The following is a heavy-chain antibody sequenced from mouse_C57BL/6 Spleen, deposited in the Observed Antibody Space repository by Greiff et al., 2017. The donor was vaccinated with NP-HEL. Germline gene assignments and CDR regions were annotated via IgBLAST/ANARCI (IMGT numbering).Heavy chain of an antibody. V-gene: IGHV1-63*01. Sequence: LQESGAELVRPGTSVKMSCKASGYTFTNYWIGWAKQRPGHGLEWIGDIYPGGGYTNYNEKFKGKATLTADKSSSTAYMQFSSLTSEDSAIYYCARSSGYAMDYWGQGTSVTVSS. J-gene: IGHJ4*01. CDR2: IYPGGGYT. CDR3: ARSSGYAMDY. CDR1: GYTFTNYW. D-gene: IGHD3-2*02.